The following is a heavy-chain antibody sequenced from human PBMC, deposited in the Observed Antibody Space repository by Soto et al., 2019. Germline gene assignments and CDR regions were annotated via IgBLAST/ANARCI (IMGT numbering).Heavy chain of an antibody. J-gene: IGHJ6*02. CDR3: ARGYYDFWSGYYPDSYYYYGMDV. Sequence: ASVKVSCKASGGTFSSYAISWVRQAPGQGLEWMGGIIPIFGTANYAQKFQGRVTITADESTSTAYMELSSLRSEDTAVYYCARGYYDFWSGYYPDSYYYYGMDVWGQGTTVTVSS. CDR1: GGTFSSYA. V-gene: IGHV1-69*13. CDR2: IIPIFGTA. D-gene: IGHD3-3*01.